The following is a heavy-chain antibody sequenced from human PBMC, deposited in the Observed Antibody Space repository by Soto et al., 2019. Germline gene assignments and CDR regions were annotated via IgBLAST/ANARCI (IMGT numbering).Heavy chain of an antibody. Sequence: SETLSLTCTVSGGSISSGDYYWSWIRQPPGKGLEWIGYIYYSGSTYYNPSLKSRVTISLDTSKNQFSLKLSSVTAADTAVYYCARHEAEWELRSPYYYGMDVWGQGTTVT. J-gene: IGHJ6*02. V-gene: IGHV4-30-4*01. CDR3: ARHEAEWELRSPYYYGMDV. CDR2: IYYSGST. CDR1: GGSISSGDYY. D-gene: IGHD1-26*01.